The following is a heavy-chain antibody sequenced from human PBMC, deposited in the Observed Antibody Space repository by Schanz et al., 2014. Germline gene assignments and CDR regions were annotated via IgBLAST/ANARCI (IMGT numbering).Heavy chain of an antibody. CDR1: GFTFTNYA. J-gene: IGHJ5*02. CDR2: ISSSGSSI. D-gene: IGHD3-16*01. Sequence: EVLLLESGGRVERPGGSLRLSCAASGFTFTNYAMTWVRQAPGKGLEWVSSISSSGSSIYYADSVKGRFTISRDNANNSLFLRMNSLRAEDTAVYYCASDYNYFETEAPWGQGTLVTVSS. CDR3: ASDYNYFETEAP. V-gene: IGHV3-21*06.